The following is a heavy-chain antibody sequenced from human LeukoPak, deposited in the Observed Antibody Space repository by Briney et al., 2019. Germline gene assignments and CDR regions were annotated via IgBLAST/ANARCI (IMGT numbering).Heavy chain of an antibody. CDR3: AKNSFQYYYDSSGYYYQY. Sequence: TGGSLRLSCTTSGFTFSRYDMQWVRQAPGKGLEWVSGISRSGPTYYRDSVRGRFTISRNNSKNTLYLQMNSLRAEDTAVYYCAKNSFQYYYDSSGYYYQYWGQGTLVTVSS. CDR2: ISRSGPT. CDR1: GFTFSRYD. D-gene: IGHD3-22*01. V-gene: IGHV3-23*01. J-gene: IGHJ4*02.